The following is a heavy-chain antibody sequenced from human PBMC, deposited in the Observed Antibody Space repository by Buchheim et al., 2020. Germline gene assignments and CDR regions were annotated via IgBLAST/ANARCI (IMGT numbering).Heavy chain of an antibody. CDR2: IYYSGST. V-gene: IGHV4-59*01. CDR1: GGSISSYY. CDR3: ARVTSIAVAVGSFDY. Sequence: QVQLQESGPGLVKPSETLSLTCTVSGGSISSYYWSWIRQPPGKGLEWIGYIYYSGSTNYNPSLKSRVTISVDTSKNQFSLKLSSVTAADTAVYYCARVTSIAVAVGSFDYWGQGTL. J-gene: IGHJ4*02. D-gene: IGHD6-19*01.